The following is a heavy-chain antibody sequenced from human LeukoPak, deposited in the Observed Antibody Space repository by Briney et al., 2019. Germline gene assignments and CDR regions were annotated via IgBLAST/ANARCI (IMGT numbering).Heavy chain of an antibody. Sequence: SVKVSCKASGYTFTSYDINWVRQATGQGLEWMGGIIPIFGTANYAQKFQGRVTITADESTSTAYMELSSLRSEDTAVYYCATYYYDSSGYPFDWGQGTLVTVSS. CDR2: IIPIFGTA. CDR1: GYTFTSYD. CDR3: ATYYYDSSGYPFD. V-gene: IGHV1-69*13. D-gene: IGHD3-22*01. J-gene: IGHJ4*02.